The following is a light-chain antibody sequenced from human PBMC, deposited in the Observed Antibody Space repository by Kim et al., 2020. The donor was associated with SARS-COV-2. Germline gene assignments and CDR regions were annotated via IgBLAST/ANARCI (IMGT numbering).Light chain of an antibody. Sequence: GDRVTITCRASQSVTNWLAWYQQKPGKAPKTLIYDASTLESGVPSRFSGGGSGTAFTLTISSLQPDDFATYYCQQYNTYPYTFGQGTKQ. J-gene: IGKJ2*01. CDR3: QQYNTYPYT. CDR1: QSVTNW. V-gene: IGKV1-5*01. CDR2: DAS.